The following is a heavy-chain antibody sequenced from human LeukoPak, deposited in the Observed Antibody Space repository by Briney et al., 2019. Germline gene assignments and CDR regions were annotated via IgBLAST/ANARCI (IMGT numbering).Heavy chain of an antibody. CDR2: INWNGGST. V-gene: IGHV3-20*01. D-gene: IGHD6-6*01. CDR1: GFTFSSYA. Sequence: GGSLRLSCAASGFTFSSYAMSWVRQAPGKGLEWVSGINWNGGSTGYADSVKGRFTISRDNAKNFLYLQMNSLRAEDTALYHCARSSSMDGDAFDIWGQGTMVTVSS. CDR3: ARSSSMDGDAFDI. J-gene: IGHJ3*02.